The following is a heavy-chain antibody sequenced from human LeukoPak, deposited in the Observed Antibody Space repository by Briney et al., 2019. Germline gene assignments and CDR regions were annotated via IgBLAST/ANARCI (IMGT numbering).Heavy chain of an antibody. D-gene: IGHD3-9*01. CDR1: GFRFGSSG. J-gene: IGHJ5*02. CDR3: ARDASEILTGPPGFDP. Sequence: GRSLRLSCAASGFRFGSSGMHWVRQAPGKGLEWVAVIPYDGSYEYYSDSATGRFTISRDNSKTTLFLEMSSLRAEDTAVYYCARDASEILTGPPGFDPWGQGTLVTVSS. CDR2: IPYDGSYE. V-gene: IGHV3-30*03.